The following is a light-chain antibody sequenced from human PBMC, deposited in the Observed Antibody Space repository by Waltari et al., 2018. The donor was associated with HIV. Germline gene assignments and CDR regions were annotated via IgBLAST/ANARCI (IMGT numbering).Light chain of an antibody. J-gene: IGKJ1*01. CDR3: HQYASFSGT. CDR2: QAS. V-gene: IGKV1-5*03. CDR1: QNVGAF. Sequence: DIRLTQSPSTLSASAGDRVAITCRAGQNVGAFLAWYQQKPGKPPKLLIFQASTVEGGVPSRFSGSVSGSDFTLTINGLQSDDFATYYCHQYASFSGTFGQGTKVEL.